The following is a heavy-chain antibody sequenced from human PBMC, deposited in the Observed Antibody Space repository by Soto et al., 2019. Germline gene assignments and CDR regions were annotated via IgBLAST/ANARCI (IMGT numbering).Heavy chain of an antibody. J-gene: IGHJ4*02. Sequence: QVLLVESGGGVVQPGRSLRISCEVSGFTFSSFGMHWVRQAPGKGLEWVAVISDDGSSKHYADSLTGRCTISRHNSNNTLYLQIDSLGPEATAVYYCAKDRWGDFGNLNLPGYWGQGTLVTVSS. D-gene: IGHD4-4*01. CDR3: AKDRWGDFGNLNLPGY. V-gene: IGHV3-30*18. CDR2: ISDDGSSK. CDR1: GFTFSSFG.